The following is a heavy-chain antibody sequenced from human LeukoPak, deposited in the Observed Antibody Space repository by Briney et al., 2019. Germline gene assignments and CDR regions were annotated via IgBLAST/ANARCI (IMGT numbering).Heavy chain of an antibody. D-gene: IGHD3-9*01. J-gene: IGHJ3*02. CDR3: ARGVDYDRHDAFGI. CDR1: GFTFSIYS. CDR2: ISSSSSYI. Sequence: GGSLRLSCAASGFTFSIYSMNWVRQATGEGLEWVSSISSSSSYIYYADSVKGRLTISRDNAKNSLYLQMNSLRAEDTAVYYCARGVDYDRHDAFGIWGQGTMVTVSS. V-gene: IGHV3-21*01.